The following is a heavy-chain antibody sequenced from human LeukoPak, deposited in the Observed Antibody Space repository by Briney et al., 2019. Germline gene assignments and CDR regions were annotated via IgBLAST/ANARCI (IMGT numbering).Heavy chain of an antibody. CDR2: IYYSGST. J-gene: IGHJ4*02. CDR1: GGSISSSSYY. Sequence: KPSETLSLTCTVSGGSISSSSYYWGWIRQPPGKGLEWIGSIYYSGSTYYNPSLKSRVTISVDTSKNQYSLKLSSVIAADTAAYYCARHCTNGVCYTDFDYWGQGTLVTVSS. CDR3: ARHCTNGVCYTDFDY. V-gene: IGHV4-39*01. D-gene: IGHD2-8*01.